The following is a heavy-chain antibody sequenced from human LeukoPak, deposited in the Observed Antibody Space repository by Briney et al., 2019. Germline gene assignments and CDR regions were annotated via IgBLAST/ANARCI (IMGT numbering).Heavy chain of an antibody. D-gene: IGHD1-26*01. J-gene: IGHJ4*02. CDR3: ARDMGYSGSWPGYFDY. V-gene: IGHV3-11*04. CDR1: GFTFSDYY. Sequence: PGGSLRLSCAASGFTFSDYYMSWIRQAPGKGLEWVSYISSSGSTIYYADSVKGRFTISRDNAKNSLYLQMKSLRAEDTTVYYCARDMGYSGSWPGYFDYWGQGVLVTVSS. CDR2: ISSSGSTI.